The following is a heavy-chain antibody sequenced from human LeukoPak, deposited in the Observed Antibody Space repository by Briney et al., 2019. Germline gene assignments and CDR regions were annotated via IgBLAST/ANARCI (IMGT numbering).Heavy chain of an antibody. CDR3: ARGIVGDSVAFDY. CDR1: GYTFTGYY. CDR2: INPNSGGT. D-gene: IGHD1-26*01. Sequence: ASVKVSCKASGYTFTGYYMHWVRQAPGQGLEWMGWINPNSGGTNYAQKFQGRVTMTRDTSISTAYMELSRLRSDDTAVYYCARGIVGDSVAFDYWGQGTLVTVSS. J-gene: IGHJ4*02. V-gene: IGHV1-2*02.